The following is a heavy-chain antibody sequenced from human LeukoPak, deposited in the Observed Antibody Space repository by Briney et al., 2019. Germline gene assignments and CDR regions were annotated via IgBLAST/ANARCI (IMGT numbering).Heavy chain of an antibody. V-gene: IGHV3-9*01. D-gene: IGHD1-26*01. CDR2: ISWNSGSI. CDR1: RFTLQDYA. J-gene: IGHJ4*02. Sequence: TGGSLRLSCAASRFTLQDYAMHWLRQPPGKGLDGVSGISWNSGSIGYADSVKGRLTISRDKAKNSLYLQMNSLRAEDTALYYCAKDIGGSYGFDYWGQGTLVTVSS. CDR3: AKDIGGSYGFDY.